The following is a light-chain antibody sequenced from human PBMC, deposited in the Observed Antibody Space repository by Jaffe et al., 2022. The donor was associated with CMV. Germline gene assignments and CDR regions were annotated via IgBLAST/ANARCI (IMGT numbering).Light chain of an antibody. J-gene: IGKJ2*01. CDR3: QQSYTVPRT. Sequence: DIQMTQSPYSLSASVGDRVTITCRASQSVRTHLNWYQQKEGKAPALLIYGTSTLQSGVPSRFSGSGTGIDFTLTISSLQPEDFATYYCQQSYTVPRTFGQGTNLEVK. CDR2: GTS. CDR1: QSVRTH. V-gene: IGKV1-39*01.